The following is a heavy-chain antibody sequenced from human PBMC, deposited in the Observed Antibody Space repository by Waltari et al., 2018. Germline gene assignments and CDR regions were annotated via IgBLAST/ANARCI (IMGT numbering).Heavy chain of an antibody. CDR2: MNPNSGNT. CDR3: ARNVAGTGDFDY. V-gene: IGHV1-8*03. CDR1: GYTFTTYA. J-gene: IGHJ4*02. Sequence: QVQLVQSGAEVQKPGASVKVSCKASGYTFTTYAINWVRQATGQGLEWMGWMNPNSGNTGYAQKFQGRVTITRNTSIRTAYMELSSLRPDDTAVYYCARNVAGTGDFDYWGQGTLVTVSS.